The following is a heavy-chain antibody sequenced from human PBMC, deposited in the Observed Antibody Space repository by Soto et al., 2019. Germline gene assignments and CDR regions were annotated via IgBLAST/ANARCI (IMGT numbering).Heavy chain of an antibody. CDR2: ISYDGSNK. D-gene: IGHD5-18*01. V-gene: IGHV3-30*18. CDR3: AKDRGIQLWPRPDY. Sequence: GGSLRLSCAASGFTFSSYGMHWVRQAPGKGLEWVAVISYDGSNKYYADSVKGRFTISRDNSKNALYLQMNSLRAEDTAVYYCAKDRGIQLWPRPDYWGQGTLVTVSS. CDR1: GFTFSSYG. J-gene: IGHJ4*02.